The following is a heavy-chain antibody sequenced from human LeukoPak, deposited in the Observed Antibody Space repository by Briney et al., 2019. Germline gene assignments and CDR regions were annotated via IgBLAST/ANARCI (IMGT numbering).Heavy chain of an antibody. CDR3: AADDLTRGY. CDR1: GFTFTNSA. V-gene: IGHV1-58*02. J-gene: IGHJ4*02. Sequence: GTSVKVSCKASGFTFTNSAIQWVRQARGQRLEWIGWIVVGSGNTNYAQKFQERVTITRDISTSTAYMELNSLGFEDTAVYYCAADDLTRGYWGQGTLVTVSS. CDR2: IVVGSGNT.